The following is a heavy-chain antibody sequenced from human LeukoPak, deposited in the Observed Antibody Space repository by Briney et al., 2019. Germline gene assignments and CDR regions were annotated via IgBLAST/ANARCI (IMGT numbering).Heavy chain of an antibody. V-gene: IGHV3-49*03. J-gene: IGHJ4*02. D-gene: IGHD3-3*01. Sequence: GGSLRLSCTASGFTFGDYAMSWFRQAPGKGLEWVGFIRSKAYGGTTEYAASVKGRFPISRDDSKSIAYLQMNSLKTEDTAVYYCTRKAEDFWSGYYMFDYWGQGTLVTVSS. CDR2: IRSKAYGGTT. CDR3: TRKAEDFWSGYYMFDY. CDR1: GFTFGDYA.